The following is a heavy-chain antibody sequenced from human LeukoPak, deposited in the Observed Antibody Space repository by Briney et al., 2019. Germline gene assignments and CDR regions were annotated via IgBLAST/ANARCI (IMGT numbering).Heavy chain of an antibody. V-gene: IGHV3-66*01. Sequence: PGGSLRLSCAASGFTVSSNYMSWVRQAPGKGLEWVSVIYIGGSTYYADSVKGRFTISRDNSKNTLYLQMNSLRAEDTAVYYCARALIYYYGSGSYSYYFDYWGQGTLVTVSS. J-gene: IGHJ4*02. CDR1: GFTVSSNY. D-gene: IGHD3-10*01. CDR3: ARALIYYYGSGSYSYYFDY. CDR2: IYIGGST.